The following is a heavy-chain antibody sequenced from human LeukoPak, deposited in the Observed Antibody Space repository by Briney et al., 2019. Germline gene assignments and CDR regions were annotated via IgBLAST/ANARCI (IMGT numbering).Heavy chain of an antibody. CDR2: ISSSGSTI. Sequence: GGSLRLSCAASGFTFSSYEMDWVRQAPGKGLEWVSYISSSGSTIYYADSVKGRFTISRDNSKNTLYLQMNSLRVEDTAVYYCAKSWNYYDSSGDDALDIWGQGTMVTVSS. CDR1: GFTFSSYE. J-gene: IGHJ3*02. D-gene: IGHD3-22*01. V-gene: IGHV3-48*03. CDR3: AKSWNYYDSSGDDALDI.